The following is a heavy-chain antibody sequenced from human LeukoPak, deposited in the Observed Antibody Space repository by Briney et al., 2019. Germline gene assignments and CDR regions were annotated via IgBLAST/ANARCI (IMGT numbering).Heavy chain of an antibody. Sequence: GGSLRLSCAASGFTFSSYSMNWVRQAPGKGLEWVAVISYDGSNKYYADSVKGRFTISRDNSKNTLYLQMNSLRAEDTAVYYCAREWKDYMDVWGKGTTVTVSS. CDR3: AREWKDYMDV. D-gene: IGHD1-1*01. CDR1: GFTFSSYS. V-gene: IGHV3-30*03. CDR2: ISYDGSNK. J-gene: IGHJ6*03.